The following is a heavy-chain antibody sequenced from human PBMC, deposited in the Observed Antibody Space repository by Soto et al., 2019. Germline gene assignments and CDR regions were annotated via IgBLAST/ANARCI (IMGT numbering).Heavy chain of an antibody. CDR3: ARTNRLYSSSSWTYYYYFGMDV. CDR2: INHSGST. Sequence: SETLSLTCAVYGGSFSGYYWRWIRQPPGKGLEWIGEINHSGSTNYNPSLKRRVTISVDTSKNQFSLKLSSVTAADPAVYYCARTNRLYSSSSWTYYYYFGMDVWGQGTTVTVSS. CDR1: GGSFSGYY. D-gene: IGHD6-13*01. J-gene: IGHJ6*02. V-gene: IGHV4-34*01.